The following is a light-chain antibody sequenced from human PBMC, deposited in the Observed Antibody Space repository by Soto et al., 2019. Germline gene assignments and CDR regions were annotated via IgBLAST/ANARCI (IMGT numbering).Light chain of an antibody. J-gene: IGKJ2*01. CDR3: QQLSNWPYT. V-gene: IGKV3-11*01. CDR2: DAS. CDR1: QSVSSS. Sequence: EIVLTQSPATLSLSPGEIATLSCRASQSVSSSLAWYQQKPGQAPRLVICDASNRATCIPASFSGSGSETDFNLTIRSLAPEYLAVYDCQQLSNWPYTFGQGSKMEIK.